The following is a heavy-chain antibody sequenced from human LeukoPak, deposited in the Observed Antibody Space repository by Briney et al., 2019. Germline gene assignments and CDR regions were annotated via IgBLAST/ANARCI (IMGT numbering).Heavy chain of an antibody. Sequence: PSETLSLTCTVSGGSISSSSYYWGWIRQPPGKGLEWIGSIYYSGSTYYNPSLKSRGTISVDTSKNQFSLKLSSVTAADTAVYYCARYYGSGSYYTLGYFDYWGQGTLVTVSS. V-gene: IGHV4-39*01. CDR2: IYYSGST. D-gene: IGHD3-10*01. J-gene: IGHJ4*02. CDR1: GGSISSSSYY. CDR3: ARYYGSGSYYTLGYFDY.